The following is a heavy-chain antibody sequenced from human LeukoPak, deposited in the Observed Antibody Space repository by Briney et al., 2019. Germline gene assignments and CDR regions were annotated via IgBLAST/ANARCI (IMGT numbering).Heavy chain of an antibody. J-gene: IGHJ4*02. CDR1: GGSISSSSYY. V-gene: IGHV4-39*07. CDR2: IYYSGST. D-gene: IGHD4-17*01. Sequence: SETLSLTCTVSGGSISSSSYYWGWIRQPPGKGLEWIGSIYYSGSTYYNPSLKSRVTISVDTSKNQFSLKLSSVTAADTAVYYCARDSYGDYGTDSWGQGTLVTVSS. CDR3: ARDSYGDYGTDS.